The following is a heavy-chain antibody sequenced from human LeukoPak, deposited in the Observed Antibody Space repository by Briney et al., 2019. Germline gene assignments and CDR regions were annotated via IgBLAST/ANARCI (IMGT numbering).Heavy chain of an antibody. CDR1: GGSFSGYY. V-gene: IGHV4-34*01. J-gene: IGHJ4*02. CDR3: ARGITCSSTSCQNFDY. Sequence: SETLSLTCAVYGGSFSGYYWSWIRQPPGKGLEWIGEINHSGSTNYNPSLKSRVTISVDTSKNQFSLKLSSVTAADTAVYYCARGITCSSTSCQNFDYWGQGTLVTVSS. CDR2: INHSGST. D-gene: IGHD2-2*01.